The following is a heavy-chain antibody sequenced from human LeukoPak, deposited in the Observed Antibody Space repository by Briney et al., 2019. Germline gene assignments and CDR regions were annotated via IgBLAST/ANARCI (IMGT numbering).Heavy chain of an antibody. CDR1: GFTFSHSI. Sequence: PGGSLRLSCAASGFTFSHSIMHWVRQAPGKGLEWVAVVEADGKNMYYADSVKGRFTISRDNSQNTGYLQMNSPRADDTAVYYSAREKSRDGHNEGLYYYYMDVWGKGTTVTVSS. D-gene: IGHD5-24*01. CDR2: VEADGKNM. J-gene: IGHJ6*03. CDR3: AREKSRDGHNEGLYYYYMDV. V-gene: IGHV3-30*04.